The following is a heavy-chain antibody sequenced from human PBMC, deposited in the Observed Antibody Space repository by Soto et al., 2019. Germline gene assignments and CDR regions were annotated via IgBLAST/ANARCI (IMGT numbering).Heavy chain of an antibody. CDR1: GYSFTNYW. CDR2: IYPDDSDT. J-gene: IGHJ5*02. CDR3: ARLEWLSLAAWFDP. D-gene: IGHD3-3*01. V-gene: IGHV5-51*01. Sequence: EVQLVQSGVEVKKPGESLKISCKGSGYSFTNYWIGWVRQMPGKGLEWMGMIYPDDSDTKYSPSFQGQVTFSADKSINTAYLQWSSLKASDTAIYYCARLEWLSLAAWFDPWGQGNLVTVSS.